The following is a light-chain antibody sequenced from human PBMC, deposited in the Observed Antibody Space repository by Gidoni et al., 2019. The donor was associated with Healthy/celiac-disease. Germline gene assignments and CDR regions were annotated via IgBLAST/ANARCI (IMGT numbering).Light chain of an antibody. V-gene: IGKV3-11*01. J-gene: IGKJ3*01. CDR1: QSVSSY. CDR3: QQRSNWPPENT. CDR2: DAS. Sequence: EIVLTQSPATLSLSPGERATLSCRASQSVSSYLAWYHQKPGQAPRLLIYDASNRATGIPARFSGSGSGTDFTLTISSLEPEDFAVYYCQQRSNWPPENTFGPXTKMDIK.